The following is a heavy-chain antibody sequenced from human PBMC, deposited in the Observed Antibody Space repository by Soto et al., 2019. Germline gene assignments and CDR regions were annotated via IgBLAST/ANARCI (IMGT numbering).Heavy chain of an antibody. J-gene: IGHJ4*02. D-gene: IGHD2-21*02. Sequence: SETLSLTCIVSGESISSSSYYWGWTRQPPGKGLEWIGSIYYSGRSYYNPSFKSRVTISIDTSKNQFSLKLSSVTATDTAVYYCPRQCTTVVTQAYFDHWGQGALVTVSS. V-gene: IGHV4-39*01. CDR3: PRQCTTVVTQAYFDH. CDR2: IYYSGRS. CDR1: GESISSSSYY.